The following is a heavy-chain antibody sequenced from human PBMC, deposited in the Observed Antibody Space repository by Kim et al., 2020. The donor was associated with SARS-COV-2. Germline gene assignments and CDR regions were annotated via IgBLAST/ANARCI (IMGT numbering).Heavy chain of an antibody. J-gene: IGHJ6*02. CDR3: ARDGGGYCSSTSCYHYYYGMDV. Sequence: ASVKVSCKASGYNFTSYGISWVRQAPGQGLEWLGWISAYNGNTNYAQKLQGRVTMTTDTSTSTAYMELRSLRSDDTAVYYCARDGGGYCSSTSCYHYYYGMDVWGQGTTVTVSS. D-gene: IGHD2-2*01. CDR1: GYNFTSYG. V-gene: IGHV1-18*01. CDR2: ISAYNGNT.